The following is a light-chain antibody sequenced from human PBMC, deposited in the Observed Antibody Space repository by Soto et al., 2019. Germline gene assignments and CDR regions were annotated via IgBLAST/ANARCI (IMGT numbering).Light chain of an antibody. CDR2: GAS. CDR3: QQYSKWPRT. V-gene: IGKV3-15*01. Sequence: EIVMTQSPATLSVSPGERATLSCRASQSISTILAWYQQRPGQAPRLLMYGASTRAAGIPARFSGSGSGTEFTLIISSLQSEESAVYCCQQYSKWPRTFGQGTKLEIK. CDR1: QSISTI. J-gene: IGKJ2*01.